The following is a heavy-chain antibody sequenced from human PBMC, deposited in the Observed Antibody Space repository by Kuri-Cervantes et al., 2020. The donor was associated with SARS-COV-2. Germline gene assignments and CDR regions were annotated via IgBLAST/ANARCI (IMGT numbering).Heavy chain of an antibody. CDR1: GYSISSGYY. Sequence: ESLKISCAVSGYSISSGYYWGWIRQPPGKGLEWIGSIYHSGSTYYNPSLKSRVTISVDTSKNQFSLKLSSVTAADTAVYYCARGVDVDTAMVPYFDLWGRGTLVTVSS. CDR2: IYHSGST. CDR3: ARGVDVDTAMVPYFDL. J-gene: IGHJ2*01. D-gene: IGHD5-18*01. V-gene: IGHV4-38-2*01.